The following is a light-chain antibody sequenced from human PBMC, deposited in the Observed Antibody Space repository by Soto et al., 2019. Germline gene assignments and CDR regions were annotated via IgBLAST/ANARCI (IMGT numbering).Light chain of an antibody. Sequence: QSALTQPRSVSGSPGQSVTISCTGTSSDVGGYNYVSWYQQHPGKAPKFIIYDVSKRPSGVPDRFSGSKSGNTASLTISGLRAEEEADNYCCSYVGSYTLVFGGGTKLTVL. CDR1: SSDVGGYNY. J-gene: IGLJ2*01. CDR2: DVS. CDR3: CSYVGSYTLV. V-gene: IGLV2-11*01.